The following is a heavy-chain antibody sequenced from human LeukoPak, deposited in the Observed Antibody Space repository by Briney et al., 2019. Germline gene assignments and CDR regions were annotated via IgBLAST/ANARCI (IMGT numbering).Heavy chain of an antibody. Sequence: ASVKVSKASGYTFTGYYMHWVRQAPGQGLEWMGWINPNSGGTNYAQKFQGRVTMTRDTSISTAYMELSRLRSDDTAVYYCARENMITFGGVIVIGNWFDPWGQGTLVTVSS. CDR3: ARENMITFGGVIVIGNWFDP. CDR2: INPNSGGT. D-gene: IGHD3-16*02. J-gene: IGHJ5*02. V-gene: IGHV1-2*02. CDR1: GYTFTGYY.